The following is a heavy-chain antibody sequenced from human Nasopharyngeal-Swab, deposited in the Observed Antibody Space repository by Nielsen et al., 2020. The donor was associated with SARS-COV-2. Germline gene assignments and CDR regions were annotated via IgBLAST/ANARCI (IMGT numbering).Heavy chain of an antibody. CDR2: TTNGGIMT. CDR3: ARGQKGSGSYWSRSYFYMDV. J-gene: IGHJ6*03. CDR1: GFTFTDYY. D-gene: IGHD3-10*01. Sequence: GGSLRLSCAASGFTFTDYYMTWVRQAPGKGLEWVSYTTNGGIMTYYADSVKGRFTMSRDNAKTSLYLQMNSLRAEDTAMYYCARGQKGSGSYWSRSYFYMDVWGKGTTVTVSS. V-gene: IGHV3-11*04.